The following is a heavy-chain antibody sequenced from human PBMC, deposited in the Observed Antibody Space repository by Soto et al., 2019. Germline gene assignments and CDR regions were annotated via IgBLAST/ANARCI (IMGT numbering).Heavy chain of an antibody. Sequence: GGSLRLSCAASGFTFSSYAMSWVRQAPGKGLEWVSAISGSGGSTYYADSVKGRFTISRDNSKNTLYLQMNSLRAEDTAVYYCAKDAPSPYDILTGYSYFDYWGQGTLVTVSS. CDR1: GFTFSSYA. J-gene: IGHJ4*02. V-gene: IGHV3-23*01. CDR2: ISGSGGST. CDR3: AKDAPSPYDILTGYSYFDY. D-gene: IGHD3-9*01.